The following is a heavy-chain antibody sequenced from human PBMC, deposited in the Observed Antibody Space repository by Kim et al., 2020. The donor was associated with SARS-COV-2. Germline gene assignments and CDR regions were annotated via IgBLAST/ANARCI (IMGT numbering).Heavy chain of an antibody. CDR1: GYTFTSYV. CDR2: ISVNNGNT. CDR3: ARGRGKTSGVTAPWYFDY. V-gene: IGHV1-18*01. Sequence: ASVKVSCKASGYTFTSYVFGWVRQAPGQGLEWMGWISVNNGNTIYAQKFQGRISMTTDTSTDTAFMEMRNLRSDDTAVYYCARGRGKTSGVTAPWYFDYW. D-gene: IGHD6-19*01. J-gene: IGHJ4*01.